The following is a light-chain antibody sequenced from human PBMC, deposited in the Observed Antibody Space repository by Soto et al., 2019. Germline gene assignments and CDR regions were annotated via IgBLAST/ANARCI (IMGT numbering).Light chain of an antibody. CDR2: TNN. CDR1: NSNIGTNT. V-gene: IGLV1-44*01. J-gene: IGLJ1*01. Sequence: QSLLTQPPSASATPGQRVTISCSGSNSNIGTNTVNWYQQLPGTAPRLLIYTNNQRPSGVPQRFSGSETGTSASLAIGGLQSEDGADYYCAAWDDSLGAYVFGTGTKVTVL. CDR3: AAWDDSLGAYV.